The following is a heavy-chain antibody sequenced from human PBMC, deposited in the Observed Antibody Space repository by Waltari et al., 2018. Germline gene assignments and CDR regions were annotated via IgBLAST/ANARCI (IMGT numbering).Heavy chain of an antibody. CDR2: INHSGST. D-gene: IGHD3-9*01. CDR1: GGSFSGYY. J-gene: IGHJ4*02. CDR3: ARVRARYDILVRGFDY. V-gene: IGHV4-34*01. Sequence: QVQLQQWGAGLLKPSETLSLTCAVDGGSFSGYYWSWIRQPPGKGLEWIGEINHSGSTNYNPSLKSRVTISVDTSKNQFSLKLSSVTAADTAVYYCARVRARYDILVRGFDYWGQGTLVTVSS.